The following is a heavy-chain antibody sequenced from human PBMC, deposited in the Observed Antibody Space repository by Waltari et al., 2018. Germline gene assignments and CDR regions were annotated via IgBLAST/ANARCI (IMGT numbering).Heavy chain of an antibody. D-gene: IGHD6-19*01. V-gene: IGHV3-15*05. CDR1: GFTFKNAW. CDR2: IKSETDGGTI. Sequence: EVQLVESGGVLVKPGGSLRLSCAASGFTFKNAWMSWVRQAPGKGLEWVGRIKSETDGGTIDYSAPVKGRFTISRDDSKNTLYLQMNSLKAEDTAVYYCTMKTDQGYSNGWYYFDYWGQGTLVTVSS. J-gene: IGHJ4*02. CDR3: TMKTDQGYSNGWYYFDY.